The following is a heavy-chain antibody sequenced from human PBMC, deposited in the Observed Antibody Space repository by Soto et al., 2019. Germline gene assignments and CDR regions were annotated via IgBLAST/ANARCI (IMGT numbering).Heavy chain of an antibody. CDR2: ISYDGSNK. CDR1: GFTFSSYC. D-gene: IGHD6-13*01. J-gene: IGHJ4*02. V-gene: IGHV3-30*18. Sequence: GGSLRRSCAASGFTFSSYCMHWVRQATGKGLEWVAVISYDGSNKYDAAYVKGRFTISRDNSKNTLYLQMNSLRAEDTAVYSCAKDPETYYGRRWYRHWGQGTLVTVCS. CDR3: AKDPETYYGRRWYRH.